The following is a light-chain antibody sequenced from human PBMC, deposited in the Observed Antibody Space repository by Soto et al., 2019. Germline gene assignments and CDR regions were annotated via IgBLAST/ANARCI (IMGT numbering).Light chain of an antibody. V-gene: IGKV3-20*01. CDR1: QSVGRNY. CDR3: QQYAESPLT. J-gene: IGKJ4*01. Sequence: EIVLTQSPGTLSVSPGERATLSCRASQSVGRNYLARYQQKLGQAPRLLIYGASSRATGIPDRFSGIASGTDFTLTISRLEPEDFAVYYCQQYAESPLTFGGGTKVETK. CDR2: GAS.